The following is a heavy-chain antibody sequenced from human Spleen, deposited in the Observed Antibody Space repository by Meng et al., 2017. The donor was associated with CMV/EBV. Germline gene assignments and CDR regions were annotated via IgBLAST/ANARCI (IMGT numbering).Heavy chain of an antibody. Sequence: GGSLRLSCAASGFTFSNCWMHWVRQAPGKGLVWVSRINSDGSSTSYADSVKGRFTISRDNAKNTLYLQMNSLRAEDTAVYYCARVGNGDYSYYYYGMDVWGQGTTVTVSS. CDR3: ARVGNGDYSYYYYGMDV. D-gene: IGHD4-17*01. CDR1: GFTFSNCW. J-gene: IGHJ6*02. V-gene: IGHV3-74*01. CDR2: INSDGSST.